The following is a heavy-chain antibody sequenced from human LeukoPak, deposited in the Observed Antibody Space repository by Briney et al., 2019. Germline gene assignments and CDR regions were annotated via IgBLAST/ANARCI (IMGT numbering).Heavy chain of an antibody. D-gene: IGHD5-24*01. J-gene: IGHJ5*02. CDR1: GFTVSGHY. V-gene: IGHV3-53*01. CDR2: TYSGGST. Sequence: QPGGSLRLSCAASGFTVSGHYMTWVRQAPGKGLEWVSVTYSGGSTSYAVSVKGRFTISRDNSKNTLYLQMNSLRVEDTAVYYCASNSYNSANWFDPWGQGTLVTVSS. CDR3: ASNSYNSANWFDP.